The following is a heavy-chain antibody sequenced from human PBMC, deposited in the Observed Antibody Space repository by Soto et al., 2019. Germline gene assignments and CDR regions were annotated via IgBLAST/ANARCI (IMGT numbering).Heavy chain of an antibody. D-gene: IGHD3-16*02. V-gene: IGHV3-23*01. CDR1: GFTFSSYA. J-gene: IGHJ4*02. CDR3: AKDQVGDYVWGSYRPEFDY. Sequence: PGGSLRLSCAASGFTFSSYAMSWVRQAPGKGLEWVSAISGSGGSTYYADSVKGRFTISRDNSKNTLYLQMNSLRAEDTAVYYCAKDQVGDYVWGSYRPEFDYWGQGTLVTVSS. CDR2: ISGSGGST.